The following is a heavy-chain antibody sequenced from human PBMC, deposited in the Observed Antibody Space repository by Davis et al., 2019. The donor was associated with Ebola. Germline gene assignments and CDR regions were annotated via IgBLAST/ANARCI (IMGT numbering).Heavy chain of an antibody. CDR3: AKVRVRYFDWLSANFDS. V-gene: IGHV3-30*18. Sequence: GESLKISCAASGFTFSSYAMSWVRQAPGKGLEWVALISYDGRNEYYADSVKGRLTISRDYSNNTLYLQMNSLRTEDTAVYYCAKVRVRYFDWLSANFDSWGQGTLVTVSS. D-gene: IGHD3-9*01. J-gene: IGHJ4*02. CDR2: ISYDGRNE. CDR1: GFTFSSYA.